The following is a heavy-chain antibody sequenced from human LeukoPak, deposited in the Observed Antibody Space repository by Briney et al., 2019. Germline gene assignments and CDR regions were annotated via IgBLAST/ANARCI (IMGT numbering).Heavy chain of an antibody. CDR1: GFTFSSYE. J-gene: IGHJ2*01. D-gene: IGHD6-19*01. CDR2: ITSGSSYI. V-gene: IGHV3-21*04. Sequence: GGSLRLSCAASGFTFSSYELNWVRQAPGKGLEWVSSITSGSSYIYYADSVKGRFTISRDNAKNSLYLQMNSLRAEDTAVYYCAKDRIAVAGLLEWYFDLWGRGTLVTVSS. CDR3: AKDRIAVAGLLEWYFDL.